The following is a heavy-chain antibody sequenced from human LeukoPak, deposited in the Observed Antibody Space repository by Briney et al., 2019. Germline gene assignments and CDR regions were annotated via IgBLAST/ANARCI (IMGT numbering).Heavy chain of an antibody. D-gene: IGHD6-6*01. CDR2: IKEDGSEK. J-gene: IGHJ6*03. V-gene: IGHV3-7*01. CDR3: ARVPGHSSSSLYYYYYMDV. Sequence: GGSLRLSCAASGFTFSSNWMSWVRQAPGKGLEWVANIKEDGSEKYYVDSVKGRFTISRDNAKNSLYLQMNSLRAEDTAVYYCARVPGHSSSSLYYYYYMDVWGKGTTVTVSS. CDR1: GFTFSSNW.